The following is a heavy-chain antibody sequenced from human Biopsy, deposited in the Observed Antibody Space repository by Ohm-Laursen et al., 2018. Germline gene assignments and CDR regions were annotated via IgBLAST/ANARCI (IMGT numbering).Heavy chain of an antibody. CDR1: GFTFENYA. Sequence: SLRLSCAASGFTFENYAMNWVRQAPGKGLEWVSGISWNSGSVVYTDSVKGRFTISRDNAKNSLYLQMHSLRAEDTAFYYCAKASGYSSGWPIDYWGQGNLVTVSS. J-gene: IGHJ4*02. D-gene: IGHD6-19*01. V-gene: IGHV3-9*01. CDR2: ISWNSGSV. CDR3: AKASGYSSGWPIDY.